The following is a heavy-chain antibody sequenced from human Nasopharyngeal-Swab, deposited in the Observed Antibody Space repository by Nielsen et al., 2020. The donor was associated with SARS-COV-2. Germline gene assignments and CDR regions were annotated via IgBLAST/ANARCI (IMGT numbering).Heavy chain of an antibody. Sequence: SETLSLTCAVYGGSFSGYYWSWIRQPPGKGLEWIGEINHSGSTNYNPSLKSRVTISVDTSKNQFSLKLSSVTAAGTAVYYCARYNDILTGYPQFDPWGQGTLVTVSS. V-gene: IGHV4-34*01. J-gene: IGHJ5*02. CDR1: GGSFSGYY. CDR3: ARYNDILTGYPQFDP. CDR2: INHSGST. D-gene: IGHD3-9*01.